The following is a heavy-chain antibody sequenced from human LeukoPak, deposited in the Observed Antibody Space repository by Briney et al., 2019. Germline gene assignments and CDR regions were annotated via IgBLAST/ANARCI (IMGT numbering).Heavy chain of an antibody. CDR2: ISGSGGRGTT. V-gene: IGHV3-23*01. CDR1: GFTFSNFV. Sequence: PGGSLRLSCAASGFTFSNFVMTWVRQAPGKGLEWVSAISGSGGRGTTYYADSAKGRFTISRDNAKNSLYLQMNSLRAEDTAVYYCARVRHNYDFWSGYGIDYFDYWGQGTLVTVSS. J-gene: IGHJ4*02. D-gene: IGHD3-3*01. CDR3: ARVRHNYDFWSGYGIDYFDY.